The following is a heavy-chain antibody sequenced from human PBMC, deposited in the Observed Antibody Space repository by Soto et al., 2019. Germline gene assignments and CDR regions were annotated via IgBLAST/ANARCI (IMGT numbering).Heavy chain of an antibody. CDR2: ISGYNGNT. D-gene: IGHD1-26*01. CDR3: ARVPRGTWYAHLLY. CDR1: GYTFTSYG. V-gene: IGHV1-18*04. Sequence: QVQLVQSGAEVKKPGASVKVSCKTSGYTFTSYGISWVRQAPGQGLEWMGWISGYNGNTNYAQMVQGRVTMTTDTSTSTVYMELRSRRSDDTAVYYCARVPRGTWYAHLLYWGQGTLVTVSS. J-gene: IGHJ4*02.